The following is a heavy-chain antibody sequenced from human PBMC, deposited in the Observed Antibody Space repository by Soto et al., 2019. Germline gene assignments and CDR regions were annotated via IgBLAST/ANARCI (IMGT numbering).Heavy chain of an antibody. J-gene: IGHJ6*01. CDR1: RDTFTSYY. CDR2: INPNGGST. V-gene: IGHV1-46*01. Sequence: ASGKVSCKAPRDTFTSYYMHWVLQAPGHGLEWMGVINPNGGSTRFEQKFQGRVTMTSDTSTNTVYMHLSGLTSDDTATSYCAIWSNWHPLYYRGMDVWRKAPTVIVSS. CDR3: AIWSNWHPLYYRGMDV. D-gene: IGHD1-20*01.